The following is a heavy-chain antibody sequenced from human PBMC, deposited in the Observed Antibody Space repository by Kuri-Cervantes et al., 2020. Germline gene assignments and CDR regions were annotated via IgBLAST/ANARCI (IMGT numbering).Heavy chain of an antibody. Sequence: ASVQDSCKASAYTFTSYAMHWVRQAPGQRLEWMGWINAGNGNTKYSQKFQGRVSITRDTSASTAYMELISRRSEDTAVNYCARVMEQQLGHYYYYYMDVWGKGTTVTVSS. D-gene: IGHD6-13*01. CDR3: ARVMEQQLGHYYYYYMDV. V-gene: IGHV1-3*01. CDR1: AYTFTSYA. CDR2: INAGNGNT. J-gene: IGHJ6*03.